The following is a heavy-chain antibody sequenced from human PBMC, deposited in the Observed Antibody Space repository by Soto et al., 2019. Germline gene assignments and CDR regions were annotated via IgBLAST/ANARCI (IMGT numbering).Heavy chain of an antibody. V-gene: IGHV3-43D*04. CDR2: ISWDGGST. Sequence: AGWSLRLSCASSVFTFDDYAMHWVRQAPGKGLEWVSLISWDGGSTYYADSVKGRFTISRDNSKNSLYLQMNSLRAEDTALYYCAKTSTLWHGDRYGMDVWGQGTTVTVSS. D-gene: IGHD7-27*01. CDR3: AKTSTLWHGDRYGMDV. J-gene: IGHJ6*02. CDR1: VFTFDDYA.